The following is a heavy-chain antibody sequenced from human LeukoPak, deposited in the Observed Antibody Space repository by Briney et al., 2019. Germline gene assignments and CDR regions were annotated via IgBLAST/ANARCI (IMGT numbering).Heavy chain of an antibody. J-gene: IGHJ4*02. CDR2: INHSGST. Sequence: PSETLSLTCAVYGGSFSGYYWSWIRQPPGKGLEWIGEINHSGSTNYSPSLKSRVTISVDTSKNQFSLKLSSVTAADTAVYYCARRTGITIFGVANDAPRYFDYWGQGTLVTVSS. CDR3: ARRTGITIFGVANDAPRYFDY. V-gene: IGHV4-34*01. D-gene: IGHD3-3*01. CDR1: GGSFSGYY.